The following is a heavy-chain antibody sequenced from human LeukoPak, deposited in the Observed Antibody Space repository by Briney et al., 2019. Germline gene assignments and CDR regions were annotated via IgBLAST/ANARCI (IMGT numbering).Heavy chain of an antibody. CDR3: ARAKVSGYPTYWYFDL. CDR2: IFTVFGTT. Sequence: GASVKVSCKASGDTFSRYALSWVRQAPGQGLEWMGGIFTVFGTTHYAKDLQGRVTITADKSTNTVYMELTSLRSEDTAIYHCARAKVSGYPTYWYFDLWGRGTLVTVSS. CDR1: GDTFSRYA. D-gene: IGHD3-9*01. V-gene: IGHV1-69*06. J-gene: IGHJ2*01.